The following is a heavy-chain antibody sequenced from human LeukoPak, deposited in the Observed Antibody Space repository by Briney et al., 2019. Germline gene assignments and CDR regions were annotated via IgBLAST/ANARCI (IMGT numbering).Heavy chain of an antibody. Sequence: ASVKVSCKASGGTFSGYAISWVRQAPGQGLEWMGGIIPIFGTANYAQKFQGRVTITADESTSTAYMELSSLRSEDTAVYYCARVGRYCSSTSCYEWGYYFDYWGQGTLVTVSS. CDR1: GGTFSGYA. V-gene: IGHV1-69*13. CDR2: IIPIFGTA. J-gene: IGHJ4*02. CDR3: ARVGRYCSSTSCYEWGYYFDY. D-gene: IGHD2-2*01.